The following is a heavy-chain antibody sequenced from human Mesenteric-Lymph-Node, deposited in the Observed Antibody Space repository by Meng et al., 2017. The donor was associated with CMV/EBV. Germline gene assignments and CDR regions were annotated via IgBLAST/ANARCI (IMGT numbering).Heavy chain of an antibody. CDR1: GHTFTSYG. D-gene: IGHD3-3*01. CDR3: ARLNFWSGYYYYGMDV. V-gene: IGHV1-18*01. CDR2: ISAYNGNT. J-gene: IGHJ6*02. Sequence: ASVKVSCKASGHTFTSYGISWVRQASGQGLEWMGWISAYNGNTNYAQKLQGRVTMTTDTSTSTAYMELRSLRSDDTAVYYCARLNFWSGYYYYGMDVWGQGTTVTVSS.